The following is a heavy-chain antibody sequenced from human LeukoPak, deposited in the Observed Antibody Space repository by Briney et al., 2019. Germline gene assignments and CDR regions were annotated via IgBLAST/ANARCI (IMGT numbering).Heavy chain of an antibody. J-gene: IGHJ5*02. D-gene: IGHD1-26*01. V-gene: IGHV1-18*01. CDR2: ISAYNGNT. Sequence: AVNVSCKASGYTFTSYVISWVRQAPGQGLEWMGWISAYNGNTNYAQKLQGRVTMTTDTSTSTAYMELRSLRSDDTAVYYCARSGRGSSLGFWFDPWGQGTLVTVSS. CDR3: ARSGRGSSLGFWFDP. CDR1: GYTFTSYV.